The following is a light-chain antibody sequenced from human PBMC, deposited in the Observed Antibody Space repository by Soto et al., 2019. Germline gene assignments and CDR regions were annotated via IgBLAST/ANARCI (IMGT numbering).Light chain of an antibody. V-gene: IGLV2-14*03. CDR3: SSYTSSSTVV. CDR1: SSDVGGYNY. Sequence: QSALTQPASVSGSPGQSITISCTGTSSDVGGYNYVSWYQQHPGTAPKLMIYDVSNRPSGVSNRFSGSRSGNTASLTISGLQAEDEADYYGSSYTSSSTVVFGGGTKLTVL. J-gene: IGLJ3*02. CDR2: DVS.